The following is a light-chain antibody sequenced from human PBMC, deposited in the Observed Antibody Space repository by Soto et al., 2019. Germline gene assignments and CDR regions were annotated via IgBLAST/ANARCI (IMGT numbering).Light chain of an antibody. CDR3: ATWDDSLNGVV. CDR1: SSNIGNNA. CDR2: YDD. Sequence: QSVLTQPPSVSEAPRQRVTISCSGSSSNIGNNAVNWYQQLPGKAPKFLIYYDDLLPSGVSDRFSGSKSGTSASLAISGLQSEDEADYYCATWDDSLNGVVFGGGTKVTVL. J-gene: IGLJ2*01. V-gene: IGLV1-36*01.